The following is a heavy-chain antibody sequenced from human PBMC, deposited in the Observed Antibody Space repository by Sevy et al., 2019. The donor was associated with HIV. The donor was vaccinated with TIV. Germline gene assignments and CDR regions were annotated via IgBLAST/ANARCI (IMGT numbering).Heavy chain of an antibody. CDR3: ARDLHWAFDQ. CDR1: ELGFSSHS. V-gene: IGHV3-48*02. Sequence: GGSLRLSCTYSELGFSSHSFNWVRQAPGKGLEWISYISGIGTPISYLDSLRGRFTISRDNAKNSLFLQMNNLRDDDISGYDCARDLHWAFDQWGQGTLVTVSS. J-gene: IGHJ4*02. CDR2: ISGIGTPI. D-gene: IGHD7-27*01.